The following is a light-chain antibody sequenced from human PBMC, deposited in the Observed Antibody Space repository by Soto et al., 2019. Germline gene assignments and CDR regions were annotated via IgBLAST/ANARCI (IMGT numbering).Light chain of an antibody. J-gene: IGLJ2*01. CDR1: TGAVTSGHY. CDR3: LLAYSGSRV. Sequence: QAVVTQEPSLTVSPGGTVTLTCGSSTGAVTSGHYPHWFQQKPGQAPRTLISDTSNKHSWTPARFSGSLLGGKAALTLSGAQPEDEAEYYCLLAYSGSRVFGGGTKLTVL. V-gene: IGLV7-46*01. CDR2: DTS.